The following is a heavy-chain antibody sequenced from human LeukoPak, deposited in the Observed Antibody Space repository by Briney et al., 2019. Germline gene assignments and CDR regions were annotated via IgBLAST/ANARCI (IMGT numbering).Heavy chain of an antibody. CDR1: Y. CDR2: IANNGDL. D-gene: IGHD6-25*01. Sequence: YWSWIRQSPGRGLECIGYIANNGDLNYNPSLRSRVTISMDTSKNQFSLRLTSVTAADTALYFCAKTARLFEYWGQGALVTVSS. J-gene: IGHJ4*02. V-gene: IGHV4-59*08. CDR3: AKTARLFEY.